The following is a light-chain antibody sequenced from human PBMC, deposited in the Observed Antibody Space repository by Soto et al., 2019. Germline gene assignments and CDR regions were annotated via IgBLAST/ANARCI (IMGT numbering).Light chain of an antibody. J-gene: IGKJ2*01. Sequence: EIVMTQSPATLSVSPGERATLSCRAGQSVSSNLAWYQQKPGQAPRLLIFGASTRATGIPARFSGSGSGTEFTLTISSLQSEDFAVYYCQQYNKWSPYTFGQGTKLEI. CDR3: QQYNKWSPYT. CDR1: QSVSSN. CDR2: GAS. V-gene: IGKV3-15*01.